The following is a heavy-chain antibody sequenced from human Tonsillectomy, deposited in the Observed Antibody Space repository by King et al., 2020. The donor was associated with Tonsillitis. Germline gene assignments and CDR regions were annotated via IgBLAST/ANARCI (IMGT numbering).Heavy chain of an antibody. CDR2: ITSSSNYI. CDR3: ARVWVVRGVGAYDI. J-gene: IGHJ3*02. V-gene: IGHV3-21*01. CDR1: GFTFSSYS. D-gene: IGHD3-10*01. Sequence: VQLVESGGGLVKPGGSLRLSCAASGFTFSSYSLHWVRQAPGKGLEWVSSITSSSNYIYYADSMEGRCTISRDNAKNSLYLQMNNLRAEDTVMYYCARVWVVRGVGAYDIWGQGTMVTVSS.